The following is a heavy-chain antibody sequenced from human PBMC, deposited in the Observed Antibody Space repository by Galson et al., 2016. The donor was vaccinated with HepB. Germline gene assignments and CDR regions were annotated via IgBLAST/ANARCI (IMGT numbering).Heavy chain of an antibody. Sequence: SVKVSCKASGYTFSNYGVTWVRQAPGQGLEWMGWISAYNGDTNYAQRLQGRLTMTTDTSTSTAYMEMRSLTFDDTAVYYCVRGSSRVRTDFWGQGTLVTVSS. CDR2: ISAYNGDT. V-gene: IGHV1-18*01. CDR3: VRGSSRVRTDF. D-gene: IGHD3-10*01. CDR1: GYTFSNYG. J-gene: IGHJ4*02.